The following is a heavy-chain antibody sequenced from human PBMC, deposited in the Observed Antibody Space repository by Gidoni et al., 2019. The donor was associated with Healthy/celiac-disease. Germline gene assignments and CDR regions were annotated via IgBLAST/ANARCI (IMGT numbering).Heavy chain of an antibody. CDR1: GGSISSYY. D-gene: IGHD3-3*01. CDR2: IYYSGST. Sequence: QVQLQESGPGLVKPSETLSLTCTVSGGSISSYYWSWIRQPPGKGLEWIGYIYYSGSTNYNPSLKSRVTISVDTSKNQFSLKLSSVTAADTAVYYCARGGVEGALVEDYWGQGTLVTVSS. V-gene: IGHV4-59*01. CDR3: ARGGVEGALVEDY. J-gene: IGHJ4*02.